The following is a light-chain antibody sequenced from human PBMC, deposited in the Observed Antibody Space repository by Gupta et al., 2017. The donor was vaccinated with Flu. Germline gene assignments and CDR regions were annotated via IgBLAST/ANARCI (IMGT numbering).Light chain of an antibody. V-gene: IGKV1-27*01. CDR3: LKDSTALVT. CDR1: QDIENY. J-gene: IGKJ3*01. Sequence: ETQMTQSPSSLSASVGDRVTITCRASQDIENYLVWYQQKPGKVPKLLIYAASTLQSGGPSRGSGRGSGTDVAPTISSLQPEDASTYYCLKDSTALVTFGHGTKVDIK. CDR2: AAS.